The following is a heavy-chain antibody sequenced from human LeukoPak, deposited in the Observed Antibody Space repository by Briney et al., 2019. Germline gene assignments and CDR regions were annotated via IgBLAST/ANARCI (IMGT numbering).Heavy chain of an antibody. D-gene: IGHD4-23*01. CDR2: INHSGST. J-gene: IGHJ4*02. CDR3: ARSGYGGKTPLGY. V-gene: IGHV4-34*01. CDR1: GGSFSGYY. Sequence: ETVSLTCAVYGGSFSGYYWSWIRQPPGKGLEWIGEINHSGSTNYNPSLKSRVTISVDTSKNQFSLKLSSVTAADTAVYYCARSGYGGKTPLGYWGQGPLVPVSS.